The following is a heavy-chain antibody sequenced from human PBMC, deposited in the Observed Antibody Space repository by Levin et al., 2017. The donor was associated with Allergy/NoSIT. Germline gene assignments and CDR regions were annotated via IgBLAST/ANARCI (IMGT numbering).Heavy chain of an antibody. V-gene: IGHV3-74*01. Sequence: GGSLRLSCAASGFTFSSYWMHWVRQAPGKGLVWVSHINSDGSSTNYADSVKGRFTISRDNAKNTLYLQMNSLRAEDTAVYYCARSGITMVRGVSNIDYWGQGTLVTVSS. CDR2: INSDGSST. CDR3: ARSGITMVRGVSNIDY. D-gene: IGHD3-10*01. J-gene: IGHJ4*02. CDR1: GFTFSSYW.